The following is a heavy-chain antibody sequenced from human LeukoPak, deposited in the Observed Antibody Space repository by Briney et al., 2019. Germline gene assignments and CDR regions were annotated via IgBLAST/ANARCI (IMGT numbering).Heavy chain of an antibody. J-gene: IGHJ4*02. D-gene: IGHD4-23*01. Sequence: GGSLKLSCAVSGFTFRRYGMYWVRQAPGKGLDWVAVISYDGSNKYYADSVKGRFTISRDNSKNTLYLQMNNLRAEDTAVYYCARDYGGNSEPSDYWGQGTLVTVSS. CDR2: ISYDGSNK. CDR3: ARDYGGNSEPSDY. CDR1: GFTFRRYG. V-gene: IGHV3-30*03.